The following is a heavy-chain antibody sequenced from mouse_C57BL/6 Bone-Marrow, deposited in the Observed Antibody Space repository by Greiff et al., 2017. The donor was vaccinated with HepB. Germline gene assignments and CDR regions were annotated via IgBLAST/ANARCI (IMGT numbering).Heavy chain of an antibody. V-gene: IGHV1-76*01. J-gene: IGHJ3*01. D-gene: IGHD1-1*01. CDR3: ATPYGSSAAWFAY. CDR1: GYTFTDYY. CDR2: IYPGSGNT. Sequence: QVQLKESGAELVRPGASVKLSCKASGYTFTDYYINWVKQRPGQGLEWIARIYPGSGNTYYNEKFKGKATLTAEKSSSTAYMQLSSLTSEDSAVYFCATPYGSSAAWFAYWGQGTLVTVSA.